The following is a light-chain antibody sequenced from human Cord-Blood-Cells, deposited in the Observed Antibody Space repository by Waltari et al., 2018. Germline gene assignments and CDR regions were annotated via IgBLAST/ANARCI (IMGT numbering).Light chain of an antibody. Sequence: QSALTQPRSVSGSPGQSVTISCTGTSSDVGGYNYVSWYQQHPGKAPKLMIYDVSKRPAGVPDRFAGSKSDNTASLTSSGLQAEDEAEYYCCSYAGSYTFVVFGGGTKLTVL. CDR3: CSYAGSYTFVV. CDR2: DVS. CDR1: SSDVGGYNY. J-gene: IGLJ2*01. V-gene: IGLV2-11*01.